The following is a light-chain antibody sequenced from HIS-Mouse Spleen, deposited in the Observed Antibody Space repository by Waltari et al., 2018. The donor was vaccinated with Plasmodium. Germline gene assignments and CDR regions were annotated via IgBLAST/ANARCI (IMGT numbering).Light chain of an antibody. CDR2: WAS. CDR1: QSVFYSSNNKHY. J-gene: IGKJ2*01. Sequence: DIVMTQSPDSLAVSLGERATINCKSSQSVFYSSNNKHYLPWYKQKPGQPPKLLIYWASTRESGVPDRFSGSGSGTDFTLTISSLQAEDVAVYYCQQYYSTPYTFGQGTKLEIK. CDR3: QQYYSTPYT. V-gene: IGKV4-1*01.